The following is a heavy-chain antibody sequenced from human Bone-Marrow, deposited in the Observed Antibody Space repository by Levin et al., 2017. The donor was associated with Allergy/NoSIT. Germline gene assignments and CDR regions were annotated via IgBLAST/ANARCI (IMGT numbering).Heavy chain of an antibody. Sequence: SSETLSLTCSVSGGSVSNSADYWAWIRQPPGKGLEWIANFYFSGSTYYNPSLKSRVTISVDTSKNQFSLEVTSVTAADTAVYYCARHPNHDILTDYSRDWYFDLWGRGTLVTVSS. CDR2: FYFSGST. V-gene: IGHV4-39*01. CDR1: GGSVSNSADY. CDR3: ARHPNHDILTDYSRDWYFDL. J-gene: IGHJ2*01. D-gene: IGHD3-9*01.